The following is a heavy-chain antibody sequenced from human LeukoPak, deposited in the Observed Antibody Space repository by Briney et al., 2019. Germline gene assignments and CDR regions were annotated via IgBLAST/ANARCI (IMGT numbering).Heavy chain of an antibody. J-gene: IGHJ4*02. D-gene: IGHD3-10*01. CDR2: IDPSDSYT. CDR3: ARHVRGPYGSGSPIFDY. Sequence: GESLRISCKGSGYGFTSYWISWVRQMPGKGLEWMGRIDPSDSYTNYSPSFQGHVTISADKSISTAYLQWSSLKASDTAMYYCARHVRGPYGSGSPIFDYWGQGTLVTVSS. V-gene: IGHV5-10-1*01. CDR1: GYGFTSYW.